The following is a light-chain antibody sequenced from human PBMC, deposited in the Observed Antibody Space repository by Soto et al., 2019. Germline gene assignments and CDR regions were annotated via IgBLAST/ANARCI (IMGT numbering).Light chain of an antibody. CDR2: RNN. CDR1: TSNIGSNY. V-gene: IGLV1-47*01. J-gene: IGLJ3*02. CDR3: TTWDDSLSGRV. Sequence: QSVLIQPPSLSGTPGQRVTISCSGTTSNIGSNYVYWYQQLPGTAPKLLIYRNNQRPSGVPDRFSGSKSGTSASLAISGLRSDDEADFYCTTWDDSLSGRVFGGGTKVTVL.